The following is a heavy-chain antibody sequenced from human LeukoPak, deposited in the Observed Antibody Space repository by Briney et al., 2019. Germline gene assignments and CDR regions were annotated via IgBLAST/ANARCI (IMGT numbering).Heavy chain of an antibody. Sequence: PSETLSLTCTLSGGSISSTNYYWSWVRQPAGKGLEWIGRIYASGSTNYNPSLKSRVTISVNTSNNQFSLKLSSMTAADTAVYYCARNTAGCYYYMDVWGKGTTVTVSS. J-gene: IGHJ6*03. CDR1: GGSISSTNYY. D-gene: IGHD2-21*02. CDR3: ARNTAGCYYYMDV. V-gene: IGHV4-61*02. CDR2: IYASGST.